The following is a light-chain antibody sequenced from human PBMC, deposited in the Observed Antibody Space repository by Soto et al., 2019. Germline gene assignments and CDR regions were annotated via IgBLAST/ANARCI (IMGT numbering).Light chain of an antibody. Sequence: PGERATLSCRASQSLSNSFIAWYQQKPGQAPRLLIYGTSSRATGIPDRFSGSGSGTDFSLTINRLEPEDSAVYYCQQRHNWPITFGQGTRLEIK. CDR3: QQRHNWPIT. V-gene: IGKV3D-20*02. CDR2: GTS. J-gene: IGKJ5*01. CDR1: QSLSNSF.